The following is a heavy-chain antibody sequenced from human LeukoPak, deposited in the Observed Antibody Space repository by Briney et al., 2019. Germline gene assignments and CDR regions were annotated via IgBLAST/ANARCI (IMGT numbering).Heavy chain of an antibody. J-gene: IGHJ4*02. Sequence: GGSLRLSCAASGFTFSNYGMHWVRQAPGKGLEWVAVISYDGSNKYYADSVKGQFTISRDNSKNTLYLQMNGLRAEDTAVYFCAKEGSSGSYFDYWGQGTLVTVSS. D-gene: IGHD3-22*01. CDR2: ISYDGSNK. CDR3: AKEGSSGSYFDY. V-gene: IGHV3-30*18. CDR1: GFTFSNYG.